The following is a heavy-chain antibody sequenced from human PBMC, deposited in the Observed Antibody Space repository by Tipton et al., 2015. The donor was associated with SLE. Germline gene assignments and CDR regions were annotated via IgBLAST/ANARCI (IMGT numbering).Heavy chain of an antibody. CDR1: GFTFSSYA. CDR2: ISGSGGST. Sequence: GSRRLSCAASGFTFSSYAMSWVRQAPGKGLEWVSAISGSGGSTYYADSVKGRFTISRDNSKNTLYLQMNSLRAEDTAVYYCAKNLGEQWLVQGYWGQGTLVTVSS. J-gene: IGHJ4*02. D-gene: IGHD6-19*01. V-gene: IGHV3-23*01. CDR3: AKNLGEQWLVQGY.